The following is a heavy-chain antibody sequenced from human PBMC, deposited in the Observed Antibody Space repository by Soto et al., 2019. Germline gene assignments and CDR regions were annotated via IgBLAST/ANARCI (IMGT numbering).Heavy chain of an antibody. CDR1: GGTFSSYA. CDR2: IIPIFGTA. Sequence: QVQLVQSGAEVKKPGSSVKVSCKASGGTFSSYAISWVRQAPGQGLEWMGGIIPIFGTANYAQKFQGRVTITGDKSTSTAYRELSSLRSEDTAVYYCARALNGTYVYYYGMDVWGKGTTVTVSS. CDR3: ARALNGTYVYYYGMDV. J-gene: IGHJ6*04. D-gene: IGHD3-16*01. V-gene: IGHV1-69*06.